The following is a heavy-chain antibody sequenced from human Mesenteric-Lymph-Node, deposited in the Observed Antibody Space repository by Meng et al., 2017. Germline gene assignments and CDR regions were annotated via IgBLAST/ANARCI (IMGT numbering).Heavy chain of an antibody. CDR2: IIPIFGTA. CDR1: GYTFTGYY. Sequence: SVKVSCKASGYTFTGYYMHWVRQAPGQGLEWMGGIIPIFGTANYAQKFQGRVTITTDESTSTAYMELSSLRSEDTAVYYCATGRGYEVYYFDYWGQGTLVTVSS. J-gene: IGHJ4*02. D-gene: IGHD2-15*01. V-gene: IGHV1-69*05. CDR3: ATGRGYEVYYFDY.